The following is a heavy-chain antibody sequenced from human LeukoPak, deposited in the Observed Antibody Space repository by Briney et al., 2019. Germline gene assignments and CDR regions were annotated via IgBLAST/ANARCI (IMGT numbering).Heavy chain of an antibody. J-gene: IGHJ4*02. CDR1: GDSIHSVYYF. V-gene: IGHV4-39*07. D-gene: IGHD6-13*01. Sequence: SETLSLTCTVSGDSIHSVYYFWGWIRQPPGKGLEWIGSVDGDTSYSPSLKSRVIISVDTSKNQFSLKLSSVTAADTAVYYCASYDAPPSSSWYNDYWGQGTLVTVSS. CDR2: VDGDT. CDR3: ASYDAPPSSSWYNDY.